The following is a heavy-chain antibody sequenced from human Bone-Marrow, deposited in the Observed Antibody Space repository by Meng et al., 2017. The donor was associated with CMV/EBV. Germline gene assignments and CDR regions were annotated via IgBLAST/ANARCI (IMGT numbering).Heavy chain of an antibody. J-gene: IGHJ4*02. CDR2: ISSSSSYI. Sequence: GESLKISCAASGFTFSSYSMNWVRQAPGKGLEWVSSISSSSSYIYYADSVKGRFTISRDNAKNSLYLQMNSLRAEDTAVYYCARGVAPIDYWGRGTLVTVSS. CDR3: ARGVAPIDY. V-gene: IGHV3-21*04. D-gene: IGHD2-15*01. CDR1: GFTFSSYS.